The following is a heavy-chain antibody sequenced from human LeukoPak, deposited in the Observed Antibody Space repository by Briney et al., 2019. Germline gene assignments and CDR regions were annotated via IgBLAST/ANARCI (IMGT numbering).Heavy chain of an antibody. CDR2: INHSGST. D-gene: IGHD6-19*01. Sequence: PSETLSLTCAVYGGSFSGYYWSWIRQPPGKGLEWIGEINHSGSTNYNPSLKSRVTISVDTSKNQFSLKLSSVTAADTAVYYCARSIAVAGKGWFDPWGQGTLVTVS. J-gene: IGHJ5*02. CDR1: GGSFSGYY. CDR3: ARSIAVAGKGWFDP. V-gene: IGHV4-34*01.